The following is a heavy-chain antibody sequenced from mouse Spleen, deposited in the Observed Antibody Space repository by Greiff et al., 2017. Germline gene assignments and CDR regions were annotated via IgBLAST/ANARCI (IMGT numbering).Heavy chain of an antibody. J-gene: IGHJ1*01. V-gene: IGHV3-6*01. CDR1: GYSITSGYY. CDR3: ARGAPPYGNYVGYFDV. Sequence: EVKLMESGPGLVKPSQSLSLTCSVTGYSITSGYYWNWIRQFPGNKLEWMGYISYDGSNNYNPSLKNRISITRDTSKNQFFLKLNSVTTEDTATYYCARGAPPYGNYVGYFDVWGAGTTVTVSS. CDR2: ISYDGSN. D-gene: IGHD2-1*01.